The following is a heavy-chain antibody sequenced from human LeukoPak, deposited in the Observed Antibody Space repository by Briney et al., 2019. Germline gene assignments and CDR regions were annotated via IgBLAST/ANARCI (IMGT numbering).Heavy chain of an antibody. V-gene: IGHV3-23*01. D-gene: IGHD2-15*01. J-gene: IGHJ4*02. CDR2: ISGSGTVT. CDR1: GFTFSNHA. CDR3: AKTSVGEGRIIGSGYFDN. Sequence: GGSLRLSCAASGFTFSNHAMNWVRQAPGKGLEWVSIISGSGTVTYYADSVKGRFTISRDNSRNTLYLQTNSLRAEDTALYYCAKTSVGEGRIIGSGYFDNWGQGTLVTVSS.